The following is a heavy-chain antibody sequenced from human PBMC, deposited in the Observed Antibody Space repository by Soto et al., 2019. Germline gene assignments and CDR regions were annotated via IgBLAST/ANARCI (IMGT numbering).Heavy chain of an antibody. V-gene: IGHV3-48*03. D-gene: IGHD3-16*01. J-gene: IGHJ3*02. CDR3: ARISGWRIGGFGGAFDI. CDR2: ISSSGSSI. CDR1: GFTFSSYE. Sequence: HPGGSLRLSCAASGFTFSSYEMNWVRQAPGKGLEWISYISSSGSSIHYADSVKGRFTISRDNAKNSLYLQMNSLRAEDTAVYYCARISGWRIGGFGGAFDIWGQGTMVTVSS.